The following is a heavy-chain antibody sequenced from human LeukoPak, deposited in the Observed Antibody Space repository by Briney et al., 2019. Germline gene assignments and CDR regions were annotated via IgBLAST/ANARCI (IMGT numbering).Heavy chain of an antibody. J-gene: IGHJ4*02. CDR1: GGSISSYY. V-gene: IGHV4-4*07. CDR2: IYTSGST. Sequence: SETLSLTCTVSGGSISSYYWSWIRQPAGKGLEWIGRIYTSGSTNYNPSLKSRVTMSVDTSKNQFSLKLSSVTAEDTAVYYCAKRGPGSPESGKYYFDYWGQGTLVTVSS. CDR3: AKRGPGSPESGKYYFDY. D-gene: IGHD3-10*01.